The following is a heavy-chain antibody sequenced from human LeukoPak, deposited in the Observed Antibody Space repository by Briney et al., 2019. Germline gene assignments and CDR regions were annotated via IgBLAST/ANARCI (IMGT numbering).Heavy chain of an antibody. CDR1: GFKFDDYG. CDR3: ARGATGTTFDY. J-gene: IGHJ4*02. D-gene: IGHD1-1*01. Sequence: GGSLRLSCAASGFKFDDYGMSWVRQAPGKGLEWVSGINWNGGSTGYVDSVKGRFTISRDNAKNSLYLQMNSLRAEGTALYYCARGATGTTFDYWGQGTLVTVSS. CDR2: INWNGGST. V-gene: IGHV3-20*04.